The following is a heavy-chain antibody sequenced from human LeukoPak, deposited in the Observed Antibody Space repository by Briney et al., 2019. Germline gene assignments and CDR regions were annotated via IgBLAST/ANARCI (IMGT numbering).Heavy chain of an antibody. D-gene: IGHD6-6*01. Sequence: GGSLRLSCAASGLTFSSYAMSWVRQAPGKGLEWVSYISSTTSTKYYADSVKGRFTISRDNPKNSLYLQMSGLRAEDTAVYYCAREYSSSSGRAFDIWGQGTMVTVSS. CDR3: AREYSSSSGRAFDI. J-gene: IGHJ3*02. V-gene: IGHV3-48*04. CDR1: GLTFSSYA. CDR2: ISSTTSTK.